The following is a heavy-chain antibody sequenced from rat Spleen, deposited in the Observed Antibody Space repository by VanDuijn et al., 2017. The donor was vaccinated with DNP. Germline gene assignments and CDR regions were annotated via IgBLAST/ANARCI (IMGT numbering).Heavy chain of an antibody. CDR3: AIQPAGIDY. CDR2: ICNSGST. Sequence: EVQLQESGPGLVKPSQSLSLTCSVTGYSITSIYWGWIRKFPGNKMEWIGHICNSGSTSHNPSLKSRISITRDTSNNKFYRQLNSVAGEDTAQYCWAIQPAGIDYWGEGVRVIVSS. D-gene: IGHD1-4*01. V-gene: IGHV3-1*01. J-gene: IGHJ2*01. CDR1: GYSITSIY.